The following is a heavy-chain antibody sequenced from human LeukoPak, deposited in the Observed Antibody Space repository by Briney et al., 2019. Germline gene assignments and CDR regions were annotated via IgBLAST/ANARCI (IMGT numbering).Heavy chain of an antibody. V-gene: IGHV4-59*01. D-gene: IGHD3-22*01. CDR3: ARGDYDSSGYGIDY. CDR1: GGSISSYY. CDR2: IYYSGST. J-gene: IGHJ4*02. Sequence: NPSETLSLTCTVSGGSISSYYWSWIRQPPGKGLEWIGYIYYSGSTNYNPSLKSRVSISVDTSKNQFSLKLSSVTAADTAVYYCARGDYDSSGYGIDYWGQGTLVTVSS.